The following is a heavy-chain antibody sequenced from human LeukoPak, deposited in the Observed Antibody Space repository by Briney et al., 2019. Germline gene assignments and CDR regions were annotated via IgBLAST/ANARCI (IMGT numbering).Heavy chain of an antibody. J-gene: IGHJ4*02. V-gene: IGHV3-23*01. CDR3: ARDGYSSSWEEIYYFDY. D-gene: IGHD6-13*01. CDR2: ISGSGGST. CDR1: GFTFSSYA. Sequence: GGSLRLSCAASGFTFSSYAMSWVRQAPGKGLEWVSAISGSGGSTYYADSVKGRFTISRDNSKNTLYLQMNSLRAEDTAVHYCARDGYSSSWEEIYYFDYWGQGTLVTVSS.